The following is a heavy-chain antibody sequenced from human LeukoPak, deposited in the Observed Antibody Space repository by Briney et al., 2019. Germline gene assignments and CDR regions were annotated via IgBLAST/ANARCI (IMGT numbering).Heavy chain of an antibody. J-gene: IGHJ4*02. CDR2: TYYRSKWYN. V-gene: IGHV6-1*01. CDR1: GDSVSSSSAA. Sequence: SQTLSLTCAISGDSVSSSSAAWNWIRQSPSRGLEWLRRTYYRSKWYNDYAISVKGRITINPDTSKNQFSLHLNSVTPEDTALYYCARGSHNSGLLWGQGTLASVSS. CDR3: ARGSHNSGLL. D-gene: IGHD6-19*01.